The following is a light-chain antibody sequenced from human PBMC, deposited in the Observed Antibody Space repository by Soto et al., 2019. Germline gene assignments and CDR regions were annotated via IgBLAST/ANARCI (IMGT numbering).Light chain of an antibody. V-gene: IGKV3-15*01. CDR2: GAS. CDR1: QSVSSN. CDR3: QQYGSSPET. Sequence: EIVMTQSPATLSVSPGERATLSCRASQSVSSNLVWYQQKPGQAPRLLIYGASTRATGIPARFSGSGSGTEFNLTISSLQSEDFGVYYCQQYGSSPETFGQGTKVDI. J-gene: IGKJ1*01.